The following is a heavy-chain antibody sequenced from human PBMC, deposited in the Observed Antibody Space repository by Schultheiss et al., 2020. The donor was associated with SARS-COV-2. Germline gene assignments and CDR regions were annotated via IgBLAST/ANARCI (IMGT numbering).Heavy chain of an antibody. CDR1: GFTFSSYE. Sequence: GESLKISCAASGFTFSSYEMNWVRQAPGKGLEWVSYISSSGSTIYYADSVKGRFTISRDNAKNSLYLQMNSLRAEDTAVYYCAKDREIVAAGDYFDYWGQGTLVTVSS. V-gene: IGHV3-48*03. J-gene: IGHJ4*02. CDR2: ISSSGSTI. D-gene: IGHD2/OR15-2a*01. CDR3: AKDREIVAAGDYFDY.